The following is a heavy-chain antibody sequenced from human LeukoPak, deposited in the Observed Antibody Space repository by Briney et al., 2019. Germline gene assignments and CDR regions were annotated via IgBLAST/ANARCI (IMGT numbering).Heavy chain of an antibody. CDR2: IYHSGST. V-gene: IGHV4-34*01. CDR1: GGSFSGYY. CDR3: AKGRSSTGGSY. J-gene: IGHJ4*02. Sequence: SETLSLTCAVYGGSFSGYYWSWIRQPPGKGLEWIGEIYHSGSTNYNPSLKSRVTISVDKSKNQFSLKLSSVTAADTAVYYCAKGRSSTGGSYWGQGTLVTVSS. D-gene: IGHD2-2*01.